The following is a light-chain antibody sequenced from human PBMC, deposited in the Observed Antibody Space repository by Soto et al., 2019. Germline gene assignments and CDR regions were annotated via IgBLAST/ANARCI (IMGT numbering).Light chain of an antibody. J-gene: IGKJ4*01. V-gene: IGKV3-20*01. Sequence: EIVLTQSPVTLSVSPGETSPLSSXXSQTVRNNYLAWYQQKPGQAPRLLIYAASSRATGIPDRFSGGGSGTDFTLTISRLEPEDFAVYYCQQFSSYPLTFGGGTKVDIK. CDR1: QTVRNNY. CDR2: AAS. CDR3: QQFSSYPLT.